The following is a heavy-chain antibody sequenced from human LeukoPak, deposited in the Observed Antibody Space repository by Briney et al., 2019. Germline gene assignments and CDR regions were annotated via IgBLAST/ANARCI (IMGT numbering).Heavy chain of an antibody. CDR1: GFTFSSYS. J-gene: IGHJ6*03. CDR3: ARDDRIVGATGDYYYYYMDV. CDR2: ISSSSSTI. V-gene: IGHV3-48*01. Sequence: GGSLRLSCAASGFTFSSYSMNWVRQAPGKGLEWVSYISSSSSTIYYADSVKGRFTISRDNAKNSLYLQMNSLSAEDTAVYYCARDDRIVGATGDYYYYYMDVWGKGTTVTVSS. D-gene: IGHD1-26*01.